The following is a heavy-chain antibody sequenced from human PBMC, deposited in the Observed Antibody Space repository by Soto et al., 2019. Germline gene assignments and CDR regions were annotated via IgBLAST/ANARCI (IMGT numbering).Heavy chain of an antibody. CDR2: IIPRSATS. CDR3: ARAHVFRLHYYDSSGYYYKGGYYYGMDV. Sequence: SVKVSCKASGDTFSTYTITWMRQAPGQGLEWMGGIIPRSATSNYAQKFQGRVTITADESTNTAYMELSSLRSEDTAVYYCARAHVFRLHYYDSSGYYYKGGYYYGMDVWG. J-gene: IGHJ6*02. V-gene: IGHV1-69*13. D-gene: IGHD3-22*01. CDR1: GDTFSTYT.